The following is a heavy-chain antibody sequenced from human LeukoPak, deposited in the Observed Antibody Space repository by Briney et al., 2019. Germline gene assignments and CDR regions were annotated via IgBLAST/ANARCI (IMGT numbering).Heavy chain of an antibody. D-gene: IGHD3-10*01. CDR3: VRDGIRDIPGVITIRYDY. V-gene: IGHV3-7*05. CDR2: IKEDGSDK. J-gene: IGHJ4*02. CDR1: AFTFSMYW. Sequence: GGSLRLSCSASAFTFSMYWMTWVRQAPGEGLEWVATIKEDGSDKYYVDSVRGRFTISRDNAENSLYLQMNSLTAEDTALYYCVRDGIRDIPGVITIRYDYWGRGTLLTVSS.